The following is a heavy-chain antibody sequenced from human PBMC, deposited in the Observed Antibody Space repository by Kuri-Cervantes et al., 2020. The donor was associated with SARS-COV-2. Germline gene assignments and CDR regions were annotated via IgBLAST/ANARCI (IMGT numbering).Heavy chain of an antibody. D-gene: IGHD1-14*01. V-gene: IGHV4-59*08. Sequence: GSLRLSCTVSGGSISSYYWSWIRQPPRKGLEWIGYIYYSGSTNYNPSLKSRVTISVDTSKNQFSLNLRFVTATDTAVYYCARGPEGVVAYWGQGTLVTVSS. J-gene: IGHJ4*02. CDR3: ARGPEGVVAY. CDR2: IYYSGST. CDR1: GGSISSYY.